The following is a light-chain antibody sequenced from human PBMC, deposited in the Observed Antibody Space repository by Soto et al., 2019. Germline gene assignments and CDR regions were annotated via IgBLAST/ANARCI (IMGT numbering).Light chain of an antibody. V-gene: IGLV4-69*01. CDR1: SGHSNYA. CDR2: LNSDGSH. J-gene: IGLJ3*02. Sequence: QSVLTQSPSASASLGASVKLTCTLSSGHSNYAIAWHQQQPEKGPRYLMKLNSDGSHTKGDGTPDRFSGSSSGAERYLIISSLQSEDEADYYCQTWGTGIRVFGGGTQLTVL. CDR3: QTWGTGIRV.